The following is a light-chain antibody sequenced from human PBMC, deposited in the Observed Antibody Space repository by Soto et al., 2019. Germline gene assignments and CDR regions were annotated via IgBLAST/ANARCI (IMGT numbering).Light chain of an antibody. J-gene: IGKJ3*01. V-gene: IGKV1-27*01. CDR1: QGIRNF. Sequence: DIQMTQSPTSLSASVGDRVTITCRASQGIRNFVAWYQQKPGKAPKLLIYAASTLQSGVPSRFSGSGSGTDFTPTINRLQAEDGATYSCQKYSSVPVFGPGTKVEIK. CDR2: AAS. CDR3: QKYSSVPV.